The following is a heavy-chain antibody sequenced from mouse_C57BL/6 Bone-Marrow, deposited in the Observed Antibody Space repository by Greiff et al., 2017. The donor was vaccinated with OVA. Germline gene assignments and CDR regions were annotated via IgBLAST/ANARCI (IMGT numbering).Heavy chain of an antibody. J-gene: IGHJ3*01. V-gene: IGHV1-59*01. D-gene: IGHD2-4*01. CDR2: IDPSDSYT. Sequence: QVQLQQPGAELVRPGTSVKLSCKASGYTFTSYWMHWVKQRPGQGLEWIGVIDPSDSYTNYNQKFKGKATLTVDPSSSTAYMQLSSLTSEDSAVYYCAGYDYDGFAYWGQGTLVTVSA. CDR1: GYTFTSYW. CDR3: AGYDYDGFAY.